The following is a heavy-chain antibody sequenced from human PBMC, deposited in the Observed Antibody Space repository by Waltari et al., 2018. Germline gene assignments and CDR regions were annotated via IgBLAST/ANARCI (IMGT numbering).Heavy chain of an antibody. CDR1: GGTFSSYA. Sequence: QVQLVQSGAEVKKPGSSVKVSCKASGGTFSSYAIRWVRQAPGQGLEWMGGIIPIFGTANYAQKFQGRVTITADESTSTAYMELSSLRSEDTAVYYCARGTAYSSGWHDYYYYGMDVWGQGTTVTVSS. CDR3: ARGTAYSSGWHDYYYYGMDV. J-gene: IGHJ6*02. V-gene: IGHV1-69*01. D-gene: IGHD6-19*01. CDR2: IIPIFGTA.